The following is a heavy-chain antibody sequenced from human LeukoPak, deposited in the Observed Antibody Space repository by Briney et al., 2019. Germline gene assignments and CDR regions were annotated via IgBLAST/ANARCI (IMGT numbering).Heavy chain of an antibody. CDR3: ARERRYCSGDNCYSGHDY. CDR1: GFTVSSNY. D-gene: IGHD2-15*01. CDR2: IHSGGNT. Sequence: PGGSLRLSCAVSGFTVSSNYMSWVRQAPGKGLEWVSLIHSGGNTDYADSLRDRVTISRDSSKTMVNLQINSLRPEDTAVYYCARERRYCSGDNCYSGHDYWGQGTLVIVSS. V-gene: IGHV3-53*01. J-gene: IGHJ4*02.